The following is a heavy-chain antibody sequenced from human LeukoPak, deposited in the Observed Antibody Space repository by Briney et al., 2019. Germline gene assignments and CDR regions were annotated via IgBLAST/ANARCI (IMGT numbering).Heavy chain of an antibody. V-gene: IGHV4-59*01. J-gene: IGHJ4*02. CDR1: GGSISSYY. Sequence: SETLSLXCTVSGGSISSYYWSWIRQPPGKGLEWIGYIYYSGSTNYNPSLKSRVTISVDTSKNQFSLKLSSVTAADTAVYYCARVNEDYFDYWGQGTLVTVSS. CDR2: IYYSGST. CDR3: ARVNEDYFDY.